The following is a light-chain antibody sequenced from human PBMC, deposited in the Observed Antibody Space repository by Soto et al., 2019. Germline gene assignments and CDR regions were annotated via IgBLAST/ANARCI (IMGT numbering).Light chain of an antibody. CDR3: QQYHNLPPFT. CDR1: QDISNS. J-gene: IGKJ3*01. CDR2: DAS. V-gene: IGKV1-33*01. Sequence: DIQMTQSPSSLSASVGDRVTITCQASQDISNSLNWYQQKPGKAPKPLIYDASNLKTGVLSRFSGSGSGTDFTFTISSLQPEDIATYYCQQYHNLPPFTFGPGTQVDIK.